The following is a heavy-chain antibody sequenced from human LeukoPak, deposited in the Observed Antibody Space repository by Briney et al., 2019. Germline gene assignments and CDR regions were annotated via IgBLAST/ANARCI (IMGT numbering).Heavy chain of an antibody. Sequence: ASVKVSCKASGYTFTSYGISWVRQAPGQGLECMGWISAYNGNTNYAQKLQGRVTMTTDTSTSTAYMELRSLRSDDTAVYYCARGGSGWYEDDINYYYYMDVWGKGTTVTVSS. D-gene: IGHD6-19*01. CDR3: ARGGSGWYEDDINYYYYMDV. CDR1: GYTFTSYG. J-gene: IGHJ6*03. V-gene: IGHV1-18*01. CDR2: ISAYNGNT.